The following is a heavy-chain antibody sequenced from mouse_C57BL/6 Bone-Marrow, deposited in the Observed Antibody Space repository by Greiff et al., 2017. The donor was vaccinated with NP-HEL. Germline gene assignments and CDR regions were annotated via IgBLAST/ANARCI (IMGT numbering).Heavy chain of an antibody. CDR2: IRLKSDNYAT. D-gene: IGHD1-1*01. J-gene: IGHJ2*01. CDR1: GFTFSNYW. V-gene: IGHV6-3*01. Sequence: EVKLMESGGGLVQPGGSMKLSCVASGFTFSNYWMNWVRQSPEKGLEWVAQIRLKSDNYATHYAESVKGRFTISRDDSKSSVYLQMNNLRAEDTGIYYCTSVYYYGSSYGYWGKGTTLTVAS. CDR3: TSVYYYGSSYGY.